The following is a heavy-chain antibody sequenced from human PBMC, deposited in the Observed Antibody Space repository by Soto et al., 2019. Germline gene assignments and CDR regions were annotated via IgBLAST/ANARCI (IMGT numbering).Heavy chain of an antibody. D-gene: IGHD3-10*01. CDR3: ARSLCPVLTQVDY. CDR1: SHKFTSYG. J-gene: IGHJ4*02. Sequence: QVQLVQSGAEVMNPGASVKASFKASSHKFTSYGISWVRQAPGKGLEWMGWISAYNCNTNYAQKLQGSVDMTPDQSTSTAYMELRSLRYDDTAGYYCARSLCPVLTQVDYWGQGTLVTVAS. CDR2: ISAYNCNT. V-gene: IGHV1-18*04.